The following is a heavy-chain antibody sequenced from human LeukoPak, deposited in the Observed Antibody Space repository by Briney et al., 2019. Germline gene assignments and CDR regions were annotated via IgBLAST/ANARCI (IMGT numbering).Heavy chain of an antibody. CDR1: GFTFSSYW. CDR2: IKQDGSDK. V-gene: IGHV3-7*01. Sequence: HAGGSLRLSCAASGFTFSSYWMSWVRQAPGKGLEWVANIKQDGSDKFYVDSVKGRFTISRDNAKNSLYLQMSSLRAENTAVYYCAPGPQWFGELFCDYWGQGTLVSVSS. D-gene: IGHD3-10*01. CDR3: APGPQWFGELFCDY. J-gene: IGHJ4*02.